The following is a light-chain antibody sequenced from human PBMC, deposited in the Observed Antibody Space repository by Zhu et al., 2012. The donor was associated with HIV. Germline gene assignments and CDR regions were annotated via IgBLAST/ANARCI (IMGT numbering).Light chain of an antibody. CDR3: QQYGSAIRT. V-gene: IGKV3-20*01. CDR1: HSVNKDY. Sequence: EIVLTQSPGTLSLSPGQRATLSCRAAHSVNKDYVAWYQQKLGQAPRLLIYDASSRAIGIPDRFSGSGSGTDFTLTISGLEAEDSAVYYCQQYGSAIRTFGQGTRVEVK. J-gene: IGKJ1*01. CDR2: DAS.